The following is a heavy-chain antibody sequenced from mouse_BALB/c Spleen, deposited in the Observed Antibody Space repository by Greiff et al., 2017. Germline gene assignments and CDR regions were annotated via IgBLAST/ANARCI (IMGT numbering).Heavy chain of an antibody. J-gene: IGHJ4*01. V-gene: IGHV1S56*01. D-gene: IGHD6-5*01. Sequence: QVQLQQSGPELVKPGASVRISCKASGYTFTSYYIHWVKQRPGQGLEWIGWIYPGNVNTKYNEKFKGKATLTADKSSSTAYMQLSSLTSEDSAVYFCATGYAYYYAMDYWGQGTSVTVSS. CDR1: GYTFTSYY. CDR2: IYPGNVNT. CDR3: ATGYAYYYAMDY.